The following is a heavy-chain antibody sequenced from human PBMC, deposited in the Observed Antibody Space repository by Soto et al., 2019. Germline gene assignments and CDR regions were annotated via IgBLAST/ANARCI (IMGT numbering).Heavy chain of an antibody. J-gene: IGHJ4*02. V-gene: IGHV4-30-2*01. CDR2: IYRSGST. Sequence: QLQLQESGSGLVKPSQTLSLTCAVYGGSISSGGYSWSWIRQPPGKGLEWIGYIYRSGSTYYNPSLKSRVTISADRSKNQFSLKLSSVTAADTAVYYCARDHYSTFDYWGQGTLVTVSS. CDR1: GGSISSGGYS. CDR3: ARDHYSTFDY. D-gene: IGHD4-4*01.